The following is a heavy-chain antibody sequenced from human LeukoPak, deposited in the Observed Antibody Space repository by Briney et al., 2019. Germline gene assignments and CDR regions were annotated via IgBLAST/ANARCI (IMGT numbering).Heavy chain of an antibody. CDR2: ISGSGGST. CDR1: GFTFSSYA. D-gene: IGHD6-13*01. J-gene: IGHJ4*02. V-gene: IGHV3-23*01. CDR3: AKWKFLNFAAAGTGYFDY. Sequence: GGSLRLSCAASGFTFSSYAMSWVRQAPGKGLEWVSAISGSGGSTYYADSVKGRFTISRDNSKNTLYLQMSSLRAEDTAVYYCAKWKFLNFAAAGTGYFDYWGQGTLVTVSS.